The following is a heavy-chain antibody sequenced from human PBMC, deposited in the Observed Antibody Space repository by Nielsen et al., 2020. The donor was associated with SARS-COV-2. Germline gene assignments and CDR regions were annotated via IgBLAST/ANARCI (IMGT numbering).Heavy chain of an antibody. CDR3: ARLMTTVTSLRDYYYGMDV. CDR1: GGSFSSYY. V-gene: IGHV4-39*01. D-gene: IGHD4-11*01. CDR2: IYYSGST. J-gene: IGHJ6*02. Sequence: SETLSLTCAVYGGSFSSYYWGWIRQPPGKGLEWIGSIYYSGSTYYNPSLKSRVTISVDTSKNQFSLKLSSVTAADTAVYYCARLMTTVTSLRDYYYGMDVWGQGTTVTVSS.